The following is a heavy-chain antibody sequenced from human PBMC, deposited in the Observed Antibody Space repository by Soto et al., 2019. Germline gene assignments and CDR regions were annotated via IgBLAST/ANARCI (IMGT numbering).Heavy chain of an antibody. Sequence: QVQLVESGGGVVQPGRSLRLSCAASGFTFSSYGMHWVRQAPGKGLEWVAAISYDGSNKYYADSVKGRFTISRDNSKNTLYLQMNSLRAEDTAVYYCAKGAPLSMITIFGVVTPGIDYWGQGNLVTVSS. CDR3: AKGAPLSMITIFGVVTPGIDY. D-gene: IGHD3-3*01. J-gene: IGHJ4*02. CDR1: GFTFSSYG. V-gene: IGHV3-30*18. CDR2: ISYDGSNK.